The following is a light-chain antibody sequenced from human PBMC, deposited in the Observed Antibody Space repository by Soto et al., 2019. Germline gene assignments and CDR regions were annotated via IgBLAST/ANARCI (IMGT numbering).Light chain of an antibody. CDR2: AAS. J-gene: IGKJ3*01. CDR1: QSVTVNS. Sequence: ILLTQAPSTRSWSPGAGVTLSCTASQSVTVNSLAWYQQKPGQAPRLLIYAASTRAAAVPDRFTGSGSGTDFALTISRLQPEDFGVYYCQQYGDSPLTSGPGTKVDIK. V-gene: IGKV3-20*01. CDR3: QQYGDSPLT.